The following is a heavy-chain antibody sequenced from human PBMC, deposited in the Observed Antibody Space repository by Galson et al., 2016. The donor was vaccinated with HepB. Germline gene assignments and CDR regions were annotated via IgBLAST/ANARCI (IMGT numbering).Heavy chain of an antibody. Sequence: PALVKPTQTLTLTCTLSGFSVSTSGVGVGWIRQPPGKALEWLALIYWDNDKRYRPSLKSRLTISRDTSKNQVVLRMTNMDPGDTATYFCANRRTPHDLVSGSGNFDYGGRGTLVVVSP. J-gene: IGHJ4*02. CDR3: ANRRTPHDLVSGSGNFDY. D-gene: IGHD3-16*01. CDR2: IYWDNDK. CDR1: GFSVSTSGVG. V-gene: IGHV2-5*02.